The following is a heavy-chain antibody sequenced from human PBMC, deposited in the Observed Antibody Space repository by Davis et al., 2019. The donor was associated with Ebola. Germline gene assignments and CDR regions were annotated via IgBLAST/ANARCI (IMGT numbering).Heavy chain of an antibody. CDR3: AKVGTTGTHYWGMDV. CDR1: GFTFDDYA. Sequence: PGGSLRLSCAASGFTFDDYAMHWVRQAPGKGLEWVSGISWNSGSIGYADSVKGRFTISRDNSKNTLNLQMNSLRAEDTAVYYCAKVGTTGTHYWGMDVWGQGTTVTVSS. D-gene: IGHD1-1*01. CDR2: ISWNSGSI. V-gene: IGHV3-9*01. J-gene: IGHJ6*02.